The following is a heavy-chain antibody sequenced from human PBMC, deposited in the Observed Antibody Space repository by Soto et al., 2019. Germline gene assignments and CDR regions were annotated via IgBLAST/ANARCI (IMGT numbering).Heavy chain of an antibody. J-gene: IGHJ5*02. CDR3: ARGTPSPLIVRSSRGPWFDP. V-gene: IGHV4-59*08. CDR1: GGSISSYY. D-gene: IGHD2-15*01. CDR2: MYYGGRT. Sequence: SETLSLTCTVSGGSISSYYWSWIRQPPGKGLEWIGYMYYGGRTNYNPSLKSRVTISVDTSKMQVSLKLSSVTAADTAVYFCARGTPSPLIVRSSRGPWFDPWGQGTLVPSPQ.